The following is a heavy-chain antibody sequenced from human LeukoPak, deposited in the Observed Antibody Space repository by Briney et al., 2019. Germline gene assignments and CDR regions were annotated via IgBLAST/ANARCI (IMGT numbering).Heavy chain of an antibody. CDR1: GFTFSSYA. CDR2: ISGSGGST. CDR3: AKETGHYYDSSGYRTVNWFDP. J-gene: IGHJ5*02. Sequence: GGSLRLSCAASGFTFSSYAMSWVRQAPGKGLEWVSAISGSGGSTYYADSVKGRFTISRDNSKSTLYLQMNSLRAEDTAVYYCAKETGHYYDSSGYRTVNWFDPWGQGTLVTVSS. D-gene: IGHD3-22*01. V-gene: IGHV3-23*01.